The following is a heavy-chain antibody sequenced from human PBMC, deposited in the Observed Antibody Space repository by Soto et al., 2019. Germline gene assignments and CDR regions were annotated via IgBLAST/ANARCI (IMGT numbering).Heavy chain of an antibody. V-gene: IGHV1-18*01. CDR2: ISTYNGNT. J-gene: IGHJ3*02. Sequence: ASVKVSCKASGYMFRSYGISWVRQAPGKGLEWMGWISTYNGNTKYGQKFQGRVTLTTETSTSTVYMDLRSLRFDDTAVYYCARDMHQYYDILTGYWIAFDIWGQGTMVTVSS. D-gene: IGHD3-9*01. CDR3: ARDMHQYYDILTGYWIAFDI. CDR1: GYMFRSYG.